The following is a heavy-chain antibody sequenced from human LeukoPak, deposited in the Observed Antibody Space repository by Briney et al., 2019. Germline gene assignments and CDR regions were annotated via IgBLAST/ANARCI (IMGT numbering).Heavy chain of an antibody. CDR1: GGSISSYY. CDR3: ARDSGSHYCSSTSCYSAPFDY. J-gene: IGHJ4*02. D-gene: IGHD2-2*02. V-gene: IGHV4-4*07. Sequence: SETLSLTYTVSGGSISSYYWSWIRQPAGKGLEWIGRIYTSGSTNYNPSLKSRVTMSVDTSKNQFSLKLSSVTAADTAVYYCARDSGSHYCSSTSCYSAPFDYWGQGTLVTVSS. CDR2: IYTSGST.